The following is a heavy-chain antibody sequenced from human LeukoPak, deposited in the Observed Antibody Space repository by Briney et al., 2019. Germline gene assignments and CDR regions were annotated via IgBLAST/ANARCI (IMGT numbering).Heavy chain of an antibody. V-gene: IGHV4-59*01. D-gene: IGHD2-15*01. J-gene: IGHJ4*02. CDR2: IYYSGST. Sequence: SETLSLTCTVSGGSISSYYWSWIRQPPGKGLEWIGYIYYSGSTNYNPSLKSRVTISVDTSKNQFSLKLSSVTAADTAVYYCARAGKVAATPSDYWGQGTLVTVSS. CDR3: ARAGKVAATPSDY. CDR1: GGSISSYY.